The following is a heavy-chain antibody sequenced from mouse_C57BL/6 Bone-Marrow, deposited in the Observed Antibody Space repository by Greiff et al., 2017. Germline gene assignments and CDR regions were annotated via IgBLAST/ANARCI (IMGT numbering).Heavy chain of an antibody. CDR2: IYPSDSYT. V-gene: IGHV1-69*01. CDR3: ARDGYYFDY. CDR1: GYTFTSYW. Sequence: QVQLQQPGAELVMPGASVKLSCKASGYTFTSYWMHWVKQRPGQGLEWIGEIYPSDSYTNYNQKFKGKSTLTVDKSSSTAYMQLSSLTSEDSAVYYCARDGYYFDYWGQGTTLTVSS. J-gene: IGHJ2*01.